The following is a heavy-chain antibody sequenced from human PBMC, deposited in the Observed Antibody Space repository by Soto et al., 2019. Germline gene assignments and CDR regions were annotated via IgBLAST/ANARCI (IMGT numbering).Heavy chain of an antibody. V-gene: IGHV4-59*08. CDR1: GASISNYY. CDR3: ARYYYDTSGYIDF. Sequence: PSETLSLTCTVSGASISNYYWSWIRQPPGKGLEWIGYIYHSGSTNYNPSLRSRVTISIDTSKNQFSLRLSSVTAADTAVYYCARYYYDTSGYIDFWGQGTLVIVSS. CDR2: IYHSGST. J-gene: IGHJ4*02. D-gene: IGHD3-22*01.